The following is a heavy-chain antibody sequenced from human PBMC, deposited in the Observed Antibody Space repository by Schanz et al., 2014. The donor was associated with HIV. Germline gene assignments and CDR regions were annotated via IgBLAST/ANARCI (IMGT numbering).Heavy chain of an antibody. CDR1: GFTFSSYA. V-gene: IGHV3-23*01. J-gene: IGHJ4*02. CDR2: ISASGGST. Sequence: EVQLLESGGGLVQPGGSLRLSCAASGFTFSSYAMSWVRQAPGKGLEWVSAISASGGSTYYADSVKGRFTISRDNARNSLYLQINSLRDEDTAVYYCVRNWNFDFWGQGNLVIVSS. CDR3: VRNWNFDF. D-gene: IGHD1-1*01.